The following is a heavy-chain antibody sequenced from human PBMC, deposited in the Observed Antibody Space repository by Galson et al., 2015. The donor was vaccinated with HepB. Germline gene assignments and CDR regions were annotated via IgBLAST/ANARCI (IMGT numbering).Heavy chain of an antibody. Sequence: ETLSLTCTVNGVSLKGYYWNWVRQPPGQGLEWLGVINQIGGTNYNPFLRSRITLSVDTSKNQFSLTLSSVTAADTAVYFCTRLVPWTDYYTGRGWFDPWGQGTLVTVSS. J-gene: IGHJ5*02. CDR1: GVSLKGYY. CDR3: TRLVPWTDYYTGRGWFDP. CDR2: INQIGGT. D-gene: IGHD3/OR15-3a*01. V-gene: IGHV4-34*01.